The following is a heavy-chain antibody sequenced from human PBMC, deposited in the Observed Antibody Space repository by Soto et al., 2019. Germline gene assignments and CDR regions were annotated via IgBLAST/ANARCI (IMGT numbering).Heavy chain of an antibody. CDR1: GYTFSGSV. J-gene: IGHJ4*02. CDR2: INADNGNT. V-gene: IGHV1-3*01. D-gene: IGHD4-17*01. Sequence: QVQLVQSGAEVKKPGASVKVSCKASGYTFSGSVMHWVRQAPGQGLEWMGWINADNGNTKYSQKFQGRVTMTWDTSASTAYMELSSLRSEDTAIYYCASEIDATTAPSLDYWGQGTLVTVSS. CDR3: ASEIDATTAPSLDY.